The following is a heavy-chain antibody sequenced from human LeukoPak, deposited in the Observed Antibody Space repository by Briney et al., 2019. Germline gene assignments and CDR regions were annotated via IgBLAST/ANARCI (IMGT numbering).Heavy chain of an antibody. CDR1: GFTFSSYW. J-gene: IGHJ4*02. D-gene: IGHD4-17*01. Sequence: PGGSLRLSCAASGFTFSSYWMHWVRQAPGKGLEWVAVISYDGSNKYYADSVKGRFTISRDNSKNSLYLQMNSLRAEDTAVYYCAREGAYGDWGDYWGQGTLVTVSS. CDR3: AREGAYGDWGDY. V-gene: IGHV3-30*03. CDR2: ISYDGSNK.